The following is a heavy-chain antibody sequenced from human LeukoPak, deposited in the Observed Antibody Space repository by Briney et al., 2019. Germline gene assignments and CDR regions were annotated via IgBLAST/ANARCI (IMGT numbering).Heavy chain of an antibody. CDR1: GGTFSNYA. Sequence: SVKVSCKAFGGTFSNYAISWARQAPGQGLEWMGRIIPIFGTANYAQKFQGRVTITTDESTSTTYMEPSSLRSEDTAVYYCARGDGYGYNWFDSWGQGTLVTVSS. CDR2: IIPIFGTA. CDR3: ARGDGYGYNWFDS. D-gene: IGHD5-24*01. J-gene: IGHJ5*01. V-gene: IGHV1-69*05.